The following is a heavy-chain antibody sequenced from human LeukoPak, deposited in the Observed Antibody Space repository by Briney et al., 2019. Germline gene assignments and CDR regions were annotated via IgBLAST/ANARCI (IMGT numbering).Heavy chain of an antibody. J-gene: IGHJ3*02. CDR1: GGSFSGYY. V-gene: IGHV4-34*01. Sequence: SETLSLTCAVYGGSFSGYYWSWIRQPPGKGLEWIGEINHSGSTNYNPSLKSRVTISVDTSKNQFSLKLSSVTAADTAVYYCAGYCSGGSCYSGAFDIWGQGTMVTVSS. CDR3: AGYCSGGSCYSGAFDI. CDR2: INHSGST. D-gene: IGHD2-15*01.